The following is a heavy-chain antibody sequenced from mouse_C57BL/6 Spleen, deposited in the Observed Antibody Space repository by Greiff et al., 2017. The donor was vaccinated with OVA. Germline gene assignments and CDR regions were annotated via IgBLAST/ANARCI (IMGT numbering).Heavy chain of an antibody. CDR2: ISDGGSYT. CDR1: GFTFSSYA. V-gene: IGHV5-4*03. J-gene: IGHJ2*01. Sequence: EVKLVESGGGLVKPGGSLKLSCAASGFTFSSYAMSWVRQTPEKRLEWVATISDGGSYTYYPDNVKGRFTISRDNAKNNLYLQMSHLKSEDTAMYYCAVNRIRMDYYFDYWGQGTTLTVSS. D-gene: IGHD1-1*01. CDR3: AVNRIRMDYYFDY.